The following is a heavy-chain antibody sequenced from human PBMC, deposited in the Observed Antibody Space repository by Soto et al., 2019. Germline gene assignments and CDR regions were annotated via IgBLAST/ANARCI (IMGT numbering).Heavy chain of an antibody. Sequence: EVQLVESGGGLVQFGGSLRLSCAASGFTFSSYWMHWVRQVPGKGLVWVSRIKGDETNTGYADSVKGRFTISRDNVRNNMYLQMNSLRAEDTAVYYCARGLSGYYGFDSWGQGTLVPVSS. CDR3: ARGLSGYYGFDS. V-gene: IGHV3-74*01. J-gene: IGHJ4*02. CDR2: IKGDETNT. D-gene: IGHD3-10*01. CDR1: GFTFSSYW.